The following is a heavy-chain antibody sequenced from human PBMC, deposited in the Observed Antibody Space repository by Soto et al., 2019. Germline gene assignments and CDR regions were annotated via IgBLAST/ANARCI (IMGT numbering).Heavy chain of an antibody. D-gene: IGHD6-13*01. CDR1: GYTFTANA. CDR2: INPDKGNT. CDR3: ARGIESKAAAPPFDP. J-gene: IGHJ5*02. Sequence: QVQLVQSGAEVKKPGASVKISCKASGYTFTANALHWVRQGPGQRLEWMGWINPDKGNTKYSQNFQGRVTFTMDTSASTAYMELSNLRSEDTAEYYCARGIESKAAAPPFDPWGQGSLVTVSS. V-gene: IGHV1-3*01.